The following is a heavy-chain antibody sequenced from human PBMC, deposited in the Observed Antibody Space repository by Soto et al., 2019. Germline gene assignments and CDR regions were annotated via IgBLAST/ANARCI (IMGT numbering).Heavy chain of an antibody. CDR1: GGTFSSYA. V-gene: IGHV1-69*13. J-gene: IGHJ4*02. Sequence: ASVKVSCKASGGTFSSYAISWVRQAPGQGLEWMGGIIPIFGTANYAQKFQGRVTITADESTSTAYMELSSLRSEDTAVYYCANTAEGPYRSLAYWGQGTLVTVSS. CDR2: IIPIFGTA. D-gene: IGHD3-16*02. CDR3: ANTAEGPYRSLAY.